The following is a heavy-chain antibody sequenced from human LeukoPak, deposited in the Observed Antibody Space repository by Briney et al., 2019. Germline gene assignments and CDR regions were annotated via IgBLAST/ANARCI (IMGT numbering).Heavy chain of an antibody. D-gene: IGHD7-27*01. J-gene: IGHJ4*02. Sequence: PSETLSLTCTVSGGSISSNSYYWGWIRQPPGKGLEWIGSIHYSGSTYYNPSLKSRVTISVDTSKNQFSLQLNSVTPEDTALYYCARDLGYFDSWDQGILVTVSS. V-gene: IGHV4-39*02. CDR3: ARDLGYFDS. CDR2: IHYSGST. CDR1: GGSISSNSYY.